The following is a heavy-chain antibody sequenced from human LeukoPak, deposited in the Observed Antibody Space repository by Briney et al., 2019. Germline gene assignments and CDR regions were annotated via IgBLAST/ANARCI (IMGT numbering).Heavy chain of an antibody. Sequence: ASVKVSCKASGYTFTSYDINWVRQATGQGLEWMGWISAYNGNTNYAQKLQGRVTMTTDTSTSTAYMELSSLRSEDTAVYYCARERFGQPGRGGPFQHWGQGTLVTVSS. CDR3: ARERFGQPGRGGPFQH. CDR2: ISAYNGNT. J-gene: IGHJ1*01. V-gene: IGHV1-18*01. CDR1: GYTFTSYD. D-gene: IGHD3-10*01.